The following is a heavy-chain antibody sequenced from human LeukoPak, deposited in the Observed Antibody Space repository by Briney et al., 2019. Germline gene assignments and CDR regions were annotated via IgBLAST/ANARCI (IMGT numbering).Heavy chain of an antibody. CDR2: MCHTGST. V-gene: IGHV4-59*11. Sequence: PSETLSLTCTVSGGSINSHYWNWVRQSPGKGLEWIGYMCHTGSTDYNPSLESRVTISIDSSKTQFSLRLASVTAADTAVYYCARATGFYASGPYCYLDVWGKGTTVTVSS. J-gene: IGHJ6*03. D-gene: IGHD3-10*01. CDR1: GGSINSHY. CDR3: ARATGFYASGPYCYLDV.